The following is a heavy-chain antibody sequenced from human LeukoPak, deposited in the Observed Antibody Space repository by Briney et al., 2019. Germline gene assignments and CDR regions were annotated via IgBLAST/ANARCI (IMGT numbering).Heavy chain of an antibody. J-gene: IGHJ5*02. CDR3: ARDVEYDFWSGTTRLNWFDL. Sequence: SETLSLTCTVSGGSISSYYWSWIRQPAGKGLEWIGRIYTSGSTNYNPSLKSRVTMSVDTSKNQFSLKLSSVTAADTAVYYCARDVEYDFWSGTTRLNWFDLWGQGTLVTVSS. CDR2: IYTSGST. CDR1: GGSISSYY. V-gene: IGHV4-4*07. D-gene: IGHD3-3*01.